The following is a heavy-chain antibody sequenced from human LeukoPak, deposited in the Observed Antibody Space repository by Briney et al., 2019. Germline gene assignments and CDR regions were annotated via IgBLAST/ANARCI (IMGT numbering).Heavy chain of an antibody. CDR1: EFTFSSDE. CDR2: ISTTGTTI. CDR3: ASLFPWFDP. Sequence: GGSLRLSCTASEFTFSSDEMNWVRQAPGKGLEWVAYISTTGTTIYYADSVKGRFTISRDNAKNSLNLQMNSLRAEDTAVYYCASLFPWFDPWGQGTLVTVSS. V-gene: IGHV3-48*03. J-gene: IGHJ5*02.